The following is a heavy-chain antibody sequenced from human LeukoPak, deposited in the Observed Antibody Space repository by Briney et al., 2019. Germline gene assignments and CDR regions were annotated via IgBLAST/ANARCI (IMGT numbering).Heavy chain of an antibody. CDR3: ARDHSNDFWSGSGPLYYMDV. CDR2: INPNSGGT. V-gene: IGHV1-2*02. D-gene: IGHD3-3*01. CDR1: GYTFTGYY. J-gene: IGHJ6*03. Sequence: ASVKVSCKASGYTFTGYYMHWVRQAPGQGLEWMGWINPNSGGTNYAQKFQGRVTMTRDTSITTAYMELSSLRSDDTAVYYCARDHSNDFWSGSGPLYYMDVWGKGTTVTVSS.